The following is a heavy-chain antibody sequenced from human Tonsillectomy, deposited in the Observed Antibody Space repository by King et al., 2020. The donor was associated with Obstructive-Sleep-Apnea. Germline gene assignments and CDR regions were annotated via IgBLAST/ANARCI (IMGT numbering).Heavy chain of an antibody. CDR2: INHSGST. CDR3: AGGPIFLLWFGRESNEDGMDV. V-gene: IGHV4-34*01. J-gene: IGHJ6*02. CDR1: GGSFSGYY. D-gene: IGHD3-10*01. Sequence: VQLQQWGAGLLKSSETLSLTCAVYGGSFSGYYWSWIRQPPGKGLEWIGKINHSGSTNYNPSLKSRVTIAVDTSKNQFSLKVNSVTAADTAVYYCAGGPIFLLWFGRESNEDGMDVWGQGTTVTVSS.